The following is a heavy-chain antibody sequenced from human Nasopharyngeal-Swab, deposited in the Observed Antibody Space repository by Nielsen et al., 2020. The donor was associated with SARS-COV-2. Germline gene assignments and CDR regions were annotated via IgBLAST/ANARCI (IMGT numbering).Heavy chain of an antibody. D-gene: IGHD3-9*01. CDR3: ANILTGYYGSVGFDY. J-gene: IGHJ4*02. Sequence: WVRQAPGQGLEWMGGIIPIFGTANYAQKFQGRVTITADESTSTAYMELSSLRSEDTAVYYCANILTGYYGSVGFDYWGQGILVTVSS. V-gene: IGHV1-69*01. CDR2: IIPIFGTA.